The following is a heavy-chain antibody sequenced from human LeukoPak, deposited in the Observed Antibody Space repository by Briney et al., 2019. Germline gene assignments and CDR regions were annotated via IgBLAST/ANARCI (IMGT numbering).Heavy chain of an antibody. V-gene: IGHV4-39*01. CDR2: IYQSWTGCS. CDR1: GGSIISSNYY. J-gene: IGHJ4*02. Sequence: PSETLSLTCSVSGGSIISSNYYWCWLPQPPGKGLDWIGSIYQSWTGCSYYNPSLKIGGIISGDTSNNHFSLRLRSVPAADTAVYYCASTLRFLPYRRFDYWGQGTLVTVPS. CDR3: ASTLRFLPYRRFDY. D-gene: IGHD3-3*01.